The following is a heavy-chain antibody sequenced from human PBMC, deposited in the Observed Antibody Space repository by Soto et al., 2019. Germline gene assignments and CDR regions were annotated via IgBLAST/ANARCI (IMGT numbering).Heavy chain of an antibody. J-gene: IGHJ4*02. CDR1: GYTITNYA. V-gene: IGHV1-3*01. CDR3: ARSDYYDSSGYLNFDY. CDR2: INAGNGNT. D-gene: IGHD3-22*01. Sequence: GASVKVCCKASGYTITNYAMHCVRQEPGQRLEWMGWINAGNGNTKYSQKFQGRVTITRDTSASTAYMELSSLGSEDTAVYYCARSDYYDSSGYLNFDYWGQGTLVTVSS.